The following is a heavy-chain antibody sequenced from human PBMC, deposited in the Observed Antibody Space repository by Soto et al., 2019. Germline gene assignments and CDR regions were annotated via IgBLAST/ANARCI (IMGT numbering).Heavy chain of an antibody. V-gene: IGHV4-59*08. CDR3: DSHAKAVASKGPFDY. CDR1: GGSIISYY. CDR2: IYYSGST. D-gene: IGHD6-13*01. Sequence: SETLSLTCTASGGSIISYYWSWILQPPWKGLEWIGYIYYSGSTNYNPSLKSRVTISVDTSKNQFSLKLSSVTAADTAVYYCDSHAKAVASKGPFDYWGHGTLVTVSS. J-gene: IGHJ4*01.